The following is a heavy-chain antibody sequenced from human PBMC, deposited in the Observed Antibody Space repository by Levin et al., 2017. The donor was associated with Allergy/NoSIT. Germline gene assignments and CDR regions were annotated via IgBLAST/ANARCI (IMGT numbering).Heavy chain of an antibody. CDR2: IYYSGST. Sequence: SETLSLTCTVSGGSISTYYWSWIRQPPGKGLEWIGYIYYSGSTNYNPSLKSRATISVDTSKNQFSLKLSSVTAADTAVYYCARSGGYSGGWSLDCWGQGTLVTVSS. CDR1: GGSISTYY. J-gene: IGHJ4*02. V-gene: IGHV4-59*01. CDR3: ARSGGYSGGWSLDC. D-gene: IGHD6-19*01.